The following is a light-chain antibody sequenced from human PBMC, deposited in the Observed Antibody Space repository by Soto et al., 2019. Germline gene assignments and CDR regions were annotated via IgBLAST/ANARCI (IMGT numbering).Light chain of an antibody. J-gene: IGKJ3*01. Sequence: IQLTQSPSSLSASVGDRVTITCRASQDINIFLAWYQQKPGKAPKLLIYGASSLQSGVPSRFSGSGSRTDFTLTGGRLQPEDFATYYCQQLKSFPIPFGPGTKVDIK. CDR3: QQLKSFPIP. V-gene: IGKV1-9*01. CDR2: GAS. CDR1: QDINIF.